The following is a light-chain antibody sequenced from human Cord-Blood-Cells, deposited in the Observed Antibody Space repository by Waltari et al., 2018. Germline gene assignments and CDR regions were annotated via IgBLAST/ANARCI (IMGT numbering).Light chain of an antibody. Sequence: QSALTQPASVSGSPGQSITISCTGTSSDVGGYNYVSWYHQQPGKAPKLMIYEGSKRPSGVSNRFSGSNSGNTASLTISGLQAEDEADYYCCSYAGSYVFGTGTKVTVL. CDR2: EGS. J-gene: IGLJ1*01. CDR3: CSYAGSYV. CDR1: SSDVGGYNY. V-gene: IGLV2-23*01.